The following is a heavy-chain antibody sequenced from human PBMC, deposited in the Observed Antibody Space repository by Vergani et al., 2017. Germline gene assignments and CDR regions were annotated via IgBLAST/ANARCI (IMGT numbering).Heavy chain of an antibody. CDR1: GYTFTSYG. CDR3: ASYPRTQYSSSSSFDY. D-gene: IGHD6-6*01. J-gene: IGHJ4*02. V-gene: IGHV1-18*01. CDR2: ISAYNGNT. Sequence: QVQLVQSGAEVKKPGASVKVSCKASGYTFTSYGISWVRQAPGQGLEWMGWISAYNGNTNYAQKLQGRVTMTTDTSTSTAYMELRSLRSEDTAVYYCASYPRTQYSSSSSFDYWGQGTLVTVSS.